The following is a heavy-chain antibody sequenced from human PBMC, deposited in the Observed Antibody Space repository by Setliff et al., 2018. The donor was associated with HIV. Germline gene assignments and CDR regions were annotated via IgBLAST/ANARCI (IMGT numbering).Heavy chain of an antibody. V-gene: IGHV4-59*01. J-gene: IGHJ5*01. CDR1: GGSISGYY. D-gene: IGHD1-26*01. CDR3: ARGWGDNSFDS. CDR2: IRNTVEA. Sequence: SETLSLTCTVSGGSISGYYWNWFRQPPGKGLEWIGYIRNTVEARYNPSLKSRVTMSVDTSKSQFSLRLRSVTAADTAVYYCARGWGDNSFDSWGQGTLVTVSS.